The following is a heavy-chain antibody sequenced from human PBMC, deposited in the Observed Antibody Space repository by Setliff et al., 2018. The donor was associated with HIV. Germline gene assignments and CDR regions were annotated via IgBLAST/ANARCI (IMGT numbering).Heavy chain of an antibody. V-gene: IGHV4-34*01. CDR3: ARDRSNWNYGKNYMDV. D-gene: IGHD1-7*01. CDR1: GESVSGYY. J-gene: IGHJ6*03. Sequence: PSETLSLTCAVFGESVSGYYWSWIRQPPGKGLEWIGEINHTGSTNYNPSLKSRVTISVDTSKNQFSLQLSSVTAADTAVYYCARDRSNWNYGKNYMDVWGKGTTVTVSS. CDR2: INHTGST.